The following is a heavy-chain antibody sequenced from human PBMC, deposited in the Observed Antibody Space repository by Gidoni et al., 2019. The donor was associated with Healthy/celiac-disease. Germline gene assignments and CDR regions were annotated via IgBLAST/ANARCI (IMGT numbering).Heavy chain of an antibody. V-gene: IGHV3-30*18. CDR1: AFHFSSYG. Sequence: QVPLVESGGGAVQPGRSLRLSCAASAFHFSSYGMHWVRPAPGKGLEWVAGISYDGSNKYYADSVKGRFTISRDNSKNTLYLQMNSLRAEDTAVYYCAKRDYDMLTGYFDYWGQGTLVTVSS. D-gene: IGHD3-9*01. J-gene: IGHJ4*02. CDR3: AKRDYDMLTGYFDY. CDR2: ISYDGSNK.